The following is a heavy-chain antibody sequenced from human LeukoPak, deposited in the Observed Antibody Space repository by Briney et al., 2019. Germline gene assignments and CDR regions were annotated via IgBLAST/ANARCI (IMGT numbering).Heavy chain of an antibody. CDR2: ISGSGSGGST. Sequence: GGSLRLSCAASGFTFSSYVMSWVRQAPGKGLEWVSNISGSGSGGSTYYADSVKGRFTISRDNSKNTLYLQMNSLRAEDTAVYYCAKSGYNRFDYWGQGTLVTVSS. J-gene: IGHJ4*02. CDR3: AKSGYNRFDY. V-gene: IGHV3-23*01. CDR1: GFTFSSYV. D-gene: IGHD5-24*01.